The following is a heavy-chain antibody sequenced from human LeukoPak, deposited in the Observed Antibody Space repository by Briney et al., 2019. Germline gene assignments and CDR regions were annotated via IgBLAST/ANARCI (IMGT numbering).Heavy chain of an antibody. CDR3: AKRGVVIRVILVGFHKEAYYFDS. V-gene: IGHV3-23*01. CDR1: GFTFDNAW. CDR2: ISDSGGST. Sequence: GGSLRLSCAASGFTFDNAWMSWVRQAPGKGLEWVAGISDSGGSTNYADSVKGRFTISRDNPKNTLYLQMNSLRAEDTAVYFCAKRGVVIRVILVGFHKEAYYFDSWGQGALVTVSS. J-gene: IGHJ4*02. D-gene: IGHD3-22*01.